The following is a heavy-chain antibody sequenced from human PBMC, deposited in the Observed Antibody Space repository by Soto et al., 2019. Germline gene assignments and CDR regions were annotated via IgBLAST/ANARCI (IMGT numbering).Heavy chain of an antibody. Sequence: GRSLRLSCAASVFPFSSYSVNWIRQAPGTGLEWVSSIISSSYIYYADSLQGRFTISRDNAKNSLYLQMNSLRAEDTAVYYCARGPPMATITFFAYWGQGTLVTVSS. V-gene: IGHV3-21*01. D-gene: IGHD5-12*01. J-gene: IGHJ4*02. CDR1: VFPFSSYS. CDR2: IISSSYI. CDR3: ARGPPMATITFFAY.